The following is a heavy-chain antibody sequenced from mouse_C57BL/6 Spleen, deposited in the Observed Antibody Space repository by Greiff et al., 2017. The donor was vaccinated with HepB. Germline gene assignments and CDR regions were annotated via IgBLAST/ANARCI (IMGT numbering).Heavy chain of an antibody. CDR3: TRIYYDYDNAMDY. CDR1: GYTFTDYE. CDR2: IDPETGGT. J-gene: IGHJ4*01. Sequence: QVQLQQSGAELVRPGASVTLSCKASGYTFTDYEMHWVKQTPVHGLEWIGAIDPETGGTAYNQKFKGKAILTADKSSSTAYMERRSLTSEDSAVYYCTRIYYDYDNAMDYWGQGTSVTVSS. D-gene: IGHD2-4*01. V-gene: IGHV1-15*01.